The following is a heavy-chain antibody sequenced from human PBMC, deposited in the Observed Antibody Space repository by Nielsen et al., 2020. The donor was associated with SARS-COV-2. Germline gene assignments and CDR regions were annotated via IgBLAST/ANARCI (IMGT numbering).Heavy chain of an antibody. J-gene: IGHJ6*02. CDR2: VCDSGST. D-gene: IGHD6-19*01. Sequence: ALSLTCTVSGGSISNYYWSWIRQLAGKGLEWVGCVCDSGSTNYNPSLKSRVTISVDTSKNQFSLKLSSVTAQDTAVYSSARGGGSGWDGFDYYYYGMHTRGHKTTVTVSS. CDR3: ARGGGSGWDGFDYYYYGMHT. V-gene: IGHV4-59*01. CDR1: GGSISNYY.